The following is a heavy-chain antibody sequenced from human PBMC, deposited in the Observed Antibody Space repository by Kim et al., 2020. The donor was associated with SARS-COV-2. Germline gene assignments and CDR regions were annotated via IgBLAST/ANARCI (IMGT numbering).Heavy chain of an antibody. J-gene: IGHJ4*02. V-gene: IGHV1-46*01. CDR2: INPSGGST. CDR3: AGQYYYDGSGYYTLDY. CDR1: GYTFTSYY. D-gene: IGHD3-22*01. Sequence: ASLKVSCKASGYTFTSYYMHWVRQAPGQGLEWMGVINPSGGSTSYAQKFQGRVTMTRDTSTSTVYMELSSLRSEDTAVYYCAGQYYYDGSGYYTLDYWGQGTLVTVSS.